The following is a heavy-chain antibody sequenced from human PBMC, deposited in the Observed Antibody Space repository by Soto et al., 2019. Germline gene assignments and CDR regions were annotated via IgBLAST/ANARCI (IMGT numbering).Heavy chain of an antibody. V-gene: IGHV4-59*01. CDR1: GGSISSYY. D-gene: IGHD5-18*01. CDR2: IYYSGST. J-gene: IGHJ4*02. CDR3: ATVMVRIEAYYIDY. Sequence: SETLSLTCTVSGGSISSYYWSWIRQPPGKGLEWIGYIYYSGSTNYNPSLKSRVTISVDTSKNQFSLKLSSVTAADTAVYYCATVMVRIEAYYIDYSCQGTLLT.